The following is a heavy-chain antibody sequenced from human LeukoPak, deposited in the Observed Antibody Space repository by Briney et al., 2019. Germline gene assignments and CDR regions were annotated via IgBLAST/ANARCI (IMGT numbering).Heavy chain of an antibody. CDR3: ALIDYYNYALVY. D-gene: IGHD3-10*01. V-gene: IGHV4-59*01. Sequence: PSETLSLTCSVSGGPLSNYYWSWTRHPPGKGLEWIGYIYYSGSTNYSPSLKSRVHISTHTSKNQFSLSLRSVTAADTAVFYCALIDYYNYALVYWGQGTLATVSS. CDR2: IYYSGST. J-gene: IGHJ4*02. CDR1: GGPLSNYY.